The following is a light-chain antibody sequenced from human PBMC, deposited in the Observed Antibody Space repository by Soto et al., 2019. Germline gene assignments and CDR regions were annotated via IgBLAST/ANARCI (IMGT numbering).Light chain of an antibody. V-gene: IGLV2-14*01. CDR2: DVG. Sequence: QSALTQPASVSGSPGRSITISCTGTSSDVGAYKYVFWYQQHPGKAPKLMIYDVGNRPSGVSNRFSGSNSGNTASLTISGLQAEDEADYYCSSYTSSSTLFGGGTKLTVL. CDR3: SSYTSSSTL. J-gene: IGLJ2*01. CDR1: SSDVGAYKY.